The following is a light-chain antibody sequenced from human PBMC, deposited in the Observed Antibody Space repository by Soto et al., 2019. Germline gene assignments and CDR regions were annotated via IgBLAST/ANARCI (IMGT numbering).Light chain of an antibody. CDR1: SSDVGSYNL. CDR3: CSYEGVGV. J-gene: IGLJ1*01. V-gene: IGLV2-23*01. CDR2: EGS. Sequence: QSALPQPASVSGSPGLSITISCTETSSDVGSYNLVSWYQQHPGKAPKLMIYEGSKRPSGVSNRFSGSKSGNTASLTISGLQAEDEADYYCCSYEGVGVLGTGTKVTVL.